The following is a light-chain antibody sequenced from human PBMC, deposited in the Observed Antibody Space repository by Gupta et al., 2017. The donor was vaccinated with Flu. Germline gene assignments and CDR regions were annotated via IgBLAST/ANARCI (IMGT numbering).Light chain of an antibody. J-gene: IGKJ1*01. V-gene: IGKV1-5*03. Sequence: PSTLSASVGDRVTSTCRASQSISSWLAWYQQKPGKAPKLLIYKASSLESGVPSRFSGSGSGTEFTLTISSLQPDDFATYYCQQYNSYSATFGQGTKVEIK. CDR3: QQYNSYSAT. CDR1: QSISSW. CDR2: KAS.